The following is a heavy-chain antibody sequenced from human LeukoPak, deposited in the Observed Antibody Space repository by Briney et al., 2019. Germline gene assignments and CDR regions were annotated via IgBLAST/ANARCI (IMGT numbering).Heavy chain of an antibody. CDR2: ISYDGSNK. CDR1: GFTFSSYA. Sequence: GGSLRLSCAASGFTFSSYAMHWVRQAPGKGLEWVAVISYDGSNKYYADSVKGRFTISRDNSKNTLYLQMNSLRAEDTAVYYCAKGFRPFDYWGQGTLVTVSS. CDR3: AKGFRPFDY. V-gene: IGHV3-30*04. J-gene: IGHJ4*02. D-gene: IGHD3-10*01.